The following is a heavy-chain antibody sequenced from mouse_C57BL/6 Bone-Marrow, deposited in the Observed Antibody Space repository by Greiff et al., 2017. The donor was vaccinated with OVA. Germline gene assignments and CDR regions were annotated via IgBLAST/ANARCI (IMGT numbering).Heavy chain of an antibody. CDR2: IHPNRGST. D-gene: IGHD1-1*01. Sequence: QVQLQQSGAELVKPGASVKLSCKASGYTFTSYWMHWVKQRPGQGLEWIGMIHPNRGSTNYNEKFKSKATLTVDKSTTTAYLQLSSLTSEDPAVYYCARHYYGSSSFAYWGQGTLVTVSA. CDR1: GYTFTSYW. CDR3: ARHYYGSSSFAY. J-gene: IGHJ3*01. V-gene: IGHV1-64*01.